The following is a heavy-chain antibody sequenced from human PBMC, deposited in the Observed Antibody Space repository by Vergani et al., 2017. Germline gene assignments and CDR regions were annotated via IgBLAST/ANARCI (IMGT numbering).Heavy chain of an antibody. D-gene: IGHD3-16*01. CDR3: ATGGGPFDI. V-gene: IGHV4-4*07. Sequence: QVQMQESGPGLVKTSETLSLTCSASGAPISYWCWSWLRQPAGKGLEWIGRLCPSGSTNYKPSLKSPVTISIDTCKNQFSLKLTSVTAADTAVYYCATGGGPFDIWGQGTLVTVSS. CDR2: LCPSGST. J-gene: IGHJ4*02. CDR1: GAPISYWC.